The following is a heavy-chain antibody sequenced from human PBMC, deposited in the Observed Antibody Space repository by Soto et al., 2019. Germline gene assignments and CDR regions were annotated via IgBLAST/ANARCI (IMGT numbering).Heavy chain of an antibody. D-gene: IGHD5-12*01. Sequence: QVQLVESGGGLVKPGGSLRLSCAASGFTFSDYYMSWIRQAPGKGLEWVSYISSSSSYTNYADSVKGRFTISRDNAKNSLYLQMNSLRAEDTAVYYCASTVEMATSTFDYWGQGTLVTVSS. V-gene: IGHV3-11*06. CDR3: ASTVEMATSTFDY. J-gene: IGHJ4*02. CDR2: ISSSSSYT. CDR1: GFTFSDYY.